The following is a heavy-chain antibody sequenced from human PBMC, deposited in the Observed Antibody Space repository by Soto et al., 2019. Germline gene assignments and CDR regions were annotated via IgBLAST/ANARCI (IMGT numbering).Heavy chain of an antibody. V-gene: IGHV1-69*01. CDR1: GGTFSSYA. CDR2: IIPIFGTA. J-gene: IGHJ4*02. Sequence: QVQLVQSGAEVKKPGCSVKVSCKASGGTFSSYAISWVRQAPGQGLEWMGGIIPIFGTANYAQKFQGRVTITADESTSTVYMELSSVRSEDTAVYYCAREGYSGYEEALWGQGTLVTVSS. D-gene: IGHD5-12*01. CDR3: AREGYSGYEEAL.